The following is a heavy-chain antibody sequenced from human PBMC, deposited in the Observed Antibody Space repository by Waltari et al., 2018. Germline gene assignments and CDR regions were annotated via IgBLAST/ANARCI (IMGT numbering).Heavy chain of an antibody. V-gene: IGHV1-8*01. Sequence: QVQLVQSGAEVKKPGASVKVSCKASGYTFTSYDINWVRQATGQGLEWMGWLNPNRGKTGNAKKFQGRVTMTRKTSISTAYMELSSRRSEDTAMYYCAKDHASSGWPTLDSGGQGTQVTVAS. CDR1: GYTFTSYD. CDR2: LNPNRGKT. CDR3: AKDHASSGWPTLDS. J-gene: IGHJ4*02. D-gene: IGHD6-19*01.